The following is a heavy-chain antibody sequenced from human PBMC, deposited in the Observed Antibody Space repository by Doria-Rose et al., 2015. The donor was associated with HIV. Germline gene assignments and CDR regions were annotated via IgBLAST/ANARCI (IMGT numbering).Heavy chain of an antibody. V-gene: IGHV1-69*09. CDR2: IIPVLGIR. J-gene: IGHJ4*02. D-gene: IGHD3-3*01. CDR3: ATTWSGYYLDY. Sequence: QVQLVQSGAEVKKPGSSVKVSCKASGGTFSRYPISWVRQAPGQGPEWMGRIIPVLGIRNYAQKFQGRVTITADESTSTAYIELSNLRSEDTAVYYCATTWSGYYLDYWGQGTLVTVSS. CDR1: GGTFSRYP.